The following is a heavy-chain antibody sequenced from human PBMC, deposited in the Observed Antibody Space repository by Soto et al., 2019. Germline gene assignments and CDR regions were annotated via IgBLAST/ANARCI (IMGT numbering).Heavy chain of an antibody. Sequence: QVQLVQSGAEVKKPGSSVKVSCKASGGTFSSYTISWVRQAPGQGLEWMGRIIPILGIANYAQKFQGRVTITADKSTSTAYMELSSLRSEDTAVYYCARSNCSGGSCYGYYFDYWGQGTLVTVSS. CDR2: IIPILGIA. D-gene: IGHD2-15*01. J-gene: IGHJ4*02. V-gene: IGHV1-69*02. CDR3: ARSNCSGGSCYGYYFDY. CDR1: GGTFSSYT.